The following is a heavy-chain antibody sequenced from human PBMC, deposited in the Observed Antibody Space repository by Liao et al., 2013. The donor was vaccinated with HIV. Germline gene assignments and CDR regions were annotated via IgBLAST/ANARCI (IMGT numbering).Heavy chain of an antibody. CDR2: IYYKGST. D-gene: IGHD3-22*01. Sequence: QVQLRESGPGLVKPSETLSLTCSVSGGSISGFYWSWLRQSPGRGLEWIGYIYYKGSTNYNPSFKSRITISVDMSKDQFSLKLTSVTAADTALYYCATDRHYYGSEIRGYNWLDPWGQGAPVTVSS. J-gene: IGHJ5*02. CDR1: GGSISGFY. V-gene: IGHV4-59*01. CDR3: ATDRHYYGSEIRGYNWLDP.